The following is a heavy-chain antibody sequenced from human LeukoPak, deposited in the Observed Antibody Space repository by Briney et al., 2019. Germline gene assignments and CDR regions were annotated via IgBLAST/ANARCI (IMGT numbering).Heavy chain of an antibody. CDR3: ARDQGYYYDSSGQP. J-gene: IGHJ5*02. Sequence: GGSLRLSCAASGFTFSSYAMHRVRQAPGKGLEWVAVISYDGSNKYYADSVKGRFTISRDNSKNTLYLQMNSLRAEDPAVYYCARDQGYYYDSSGQPWGQGTLVTVSS. D-gene: IGHD3-22*01. V-gene: IGHV3-30-3*01. CDR2: ISYDGSNK. CDR1: GFTFSSYA.